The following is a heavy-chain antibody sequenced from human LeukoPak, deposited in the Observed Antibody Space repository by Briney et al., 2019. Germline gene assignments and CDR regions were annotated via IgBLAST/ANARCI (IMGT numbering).Heavy chain of an antibody. Sequence: GGSLRLSCAASGFTFNSYAMTWVRQAPGKGLEWVSTISGGGGSTYYADSVKGRFTVSRDNSKNTLYLQMNSLRAEDTAVYYCASHTLIRGVTHFDYWGQGTLVTVSP. J-gene: IGHJ4*02. CDR3: ASHTLIRGVTHFDY. CDR2: ISGGGGST. D-gene: IGHD3-10*01. CDR1: GFTFNSYA. V-gene: IGHV3-23*01.